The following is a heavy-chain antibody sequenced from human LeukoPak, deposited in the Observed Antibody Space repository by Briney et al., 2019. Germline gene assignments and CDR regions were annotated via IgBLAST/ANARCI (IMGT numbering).Heavy chain of an antibody. CDR2: ISAYNGNT. CDR3: AREGIAAAPYYYGMDV. Sequence: ASVTVSCKASGYTFTSYGISWVRQAPGQGPEWMGWISAYNGNTNYAQKLQGRVTMTTDTSTSTAYMELRSLRSDDTAVYYCAREGIAAAPYYYGMDVWGQGTTVTVSS. V-gene: IGHV1-18*01. D-gene: IGHD6-13*01. CDR1: GYTFTSYG. J-gene: IGHJ6*02.